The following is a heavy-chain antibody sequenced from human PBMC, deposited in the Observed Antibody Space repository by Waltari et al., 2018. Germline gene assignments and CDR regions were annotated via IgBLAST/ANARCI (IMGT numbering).Heavy chain of an antibody. CDR1: GNTFIISS. Sequence: QVQVVQSGSELKKPGASVRLSCEASGNTFIISSVNWVRQAPGQGLQWMGWIDTKTGTTIYAQAFTGRFVVSFDTSVNTAYLHIDNLRADDTAIYYCAASEGFQLLPFWGQGIHVTVSS. V-gene: IGHV7-4-1*01. J-gene: IGHJ4*02. CDR3: AASEGFQLLPF. D-gene: IGHD1-1*01. CDR2: IDTKTGTT.